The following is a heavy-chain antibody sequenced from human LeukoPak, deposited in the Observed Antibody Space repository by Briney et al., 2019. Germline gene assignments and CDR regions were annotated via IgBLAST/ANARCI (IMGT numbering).Heavy chain of an antibody. D-gene: IGHD3-22*01. CDR1: GFTFSSYA. J-gene: IGHJ4*02. Sequence: GGSLRLSCAASGFTFSSYAIHWVRQAPGKELEWVAFISNNGRNKDYADSVKGRFTISRDNSKNTLYLQVNSLRPEDTAVYYCTRDLSGHYSIDYWGQGTLVTVSS. V-gene: IGHV3-30*04. CDR3: TRDLSGHYSIDY. CDR2: ISNNGRNK.